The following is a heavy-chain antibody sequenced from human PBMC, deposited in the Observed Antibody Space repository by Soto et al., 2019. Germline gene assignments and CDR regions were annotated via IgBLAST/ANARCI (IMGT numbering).Heavy chain of an antibody. D-gene: IGHD2-15*01. CDR3: SKDYCSGGTCYSDY. V-gene: IGHV3-30*18. Sequence: QVQLGESGGGVVQPGRSLRLSCAASGFSFSNYGLHWVRQAPGKGLEWVAVISYDGRNKFYADSVKGRFTISRDNSQNTLYLQLNSLRVEDTAVYYCSKDYCSGGTCYSDYWGQGTLVTVSS. CDR2: ISYDGRNK. CDR1: GFSFSNYG. J-gene: IGHJ4*02.